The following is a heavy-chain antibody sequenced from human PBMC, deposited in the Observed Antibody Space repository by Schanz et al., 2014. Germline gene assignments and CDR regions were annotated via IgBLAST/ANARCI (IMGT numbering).Heavy chain of an antibody. CDR2: MNPKTGNT. D-gene: IGHD3-3*01. Sequence: QVQLVQSGAEVKKPGASVKVSCTASGFNFNNYDINWVRQATGQGLEWMGWMNPKTGNTDHAQKFQGRVTMTTDTSTSTVYMELRSLRSDDTAVYYGARSAGRDFWSGYYTRFDYWGQGTLVTVSS. CDR1: GFNFNNYD. J-gene: IGHJ4*02. CDR3: ARSAGRDFWSGYYTRFDY. V-gene: IGHV1-18*04.